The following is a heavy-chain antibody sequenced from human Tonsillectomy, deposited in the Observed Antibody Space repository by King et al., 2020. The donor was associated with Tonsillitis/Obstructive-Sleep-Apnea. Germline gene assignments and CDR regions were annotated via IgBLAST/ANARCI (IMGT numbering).Heavy chain of an antibody. J-gene: IGHJ4*02. V-gene: IGHV1-46*01. CDR1: GYTFTNYY. CDR2: INPSGGST. Sequence: VQLVESGAEVKKPGASVKVSCKASGYTFTNYYMHWVRQAPGQGLEWMGIINPSGGSTTYAQKFQGRVTMTRDTSTSTIYMELSSLRSEDTAVYYCARDLNDIVTDYYSPHDYWGQGTLVTVSS. D-gene: IGHD3-9*01. CDR3: ARDLNDIVTDYYSPHDY.